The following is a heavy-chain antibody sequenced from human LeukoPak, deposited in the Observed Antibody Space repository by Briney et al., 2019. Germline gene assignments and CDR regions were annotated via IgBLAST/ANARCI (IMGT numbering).Heavy chain of an antibody. D-gene: IGHD2-15*01. Sequence: GGSLRLSCAASGFTFSSYAMSWVRQAPGKGLGWVSAISGSGGSTYYADSVKGRFTISRDNSKNTLYLQVNSLRAEDTAVYYCAKSLCSGGSCPSYFDYWGQGTLVTVSS. CDR3: AKSLCSGGSCPSYFDY. CDR2: ISGSGGST. V-gene: IGHV3-23*01. J-gene: IGHJ4*02. CDR1: GFTFSSYA.